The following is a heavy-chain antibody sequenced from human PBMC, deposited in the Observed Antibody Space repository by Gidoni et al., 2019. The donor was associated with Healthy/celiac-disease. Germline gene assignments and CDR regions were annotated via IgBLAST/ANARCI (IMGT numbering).Heavy chain of an antibody. D-gene: IGHD6-19*01. CDR1: GFPFDDYA. J-gene: IGHJ4*02. V-gene: IGHV3-9*01. CDR3: AKGSGWYPYYFDY. Sequence: EVQLVESGGGLVQPGRSLRLSCAASGFPFDDYAMHWVRQAPGKGLEWVSGISWNSGSIGYADSVKGRFTISRDNAKNSLYLQMNSLRAEDTALYYCAKGSGWYPYYFDYWGQGTLVTVSS. CDR2: ISWNSGSI.